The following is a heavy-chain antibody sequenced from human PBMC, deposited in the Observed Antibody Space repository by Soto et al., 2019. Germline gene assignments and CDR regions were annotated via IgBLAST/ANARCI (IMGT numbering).Heavy chain of an antibody. J-gene: IGHJ4*02. V-gene: IGHV5-10-1*01. CDR1: GYSFTTSW. CDR2: IDPSDSYT. Sequence: GESLKISCKGSGYSFTTSWISWVRQMPGKGLEWMGRIDPSDSYTKYNPSFQGHVTISADKSINTAYLQWSSLRASDTAMYYCARHVRFDLLPSPESYFDYWGQGTLVTVSS. D-gene: IGHD3-9*01. CDR3: ARHVRFDLLPSPESYFDY.